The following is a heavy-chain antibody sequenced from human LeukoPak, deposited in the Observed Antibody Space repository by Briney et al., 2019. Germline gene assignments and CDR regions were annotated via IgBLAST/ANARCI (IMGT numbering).Heavy chain of an antibody. J-gene: IGHJ6*03. Sequence: GGSLRLSCAASGFTFSSYSMNSVRQAPGKGLEWVSSISSSSSYIYYADSVKGRFTISRDNAKNPLYLQMNSLRAEDTAVYYCAREPEFYGSGSYYDYYYYMDVWGKGTTVTVSS. CDR3: AREPEFYGSGSYYDYYYYMDV. CDR1: GFTFSSYS. CDR2: ISSSSSYI. V-gene: IGHV3-21*01. D-gene: IGHD3-10*01.